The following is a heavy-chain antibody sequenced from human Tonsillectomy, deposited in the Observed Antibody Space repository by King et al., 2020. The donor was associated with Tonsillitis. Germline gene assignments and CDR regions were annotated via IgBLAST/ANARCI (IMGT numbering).Heavy chain of an antibody. CDR1: GFTFGDYA. CDR2: IRSKAYDGTA. CDR3: SRVPYESSGYYYYVMVV. J-gene: IGHJ6*02. D-gene: IGHD3-22*01. V-gene: IGHV3-49*03. Sequence: VQLVEPGGGLVQPGRSLRLSCTASGFTFGDYAMPWFRQTPGKGLVWVGFIRSKAYDGTAEYAASVRGRFTISRDDFKSIASLQMNRLKTEDTAMYYCSRVPYESSGYYYYVMVVWSQGTTVTVSS.